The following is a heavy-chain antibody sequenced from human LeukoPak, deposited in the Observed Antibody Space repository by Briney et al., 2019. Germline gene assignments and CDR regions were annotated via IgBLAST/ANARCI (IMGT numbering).Heavy chain of an antibody. CDR3: ARDRVTFFGVVEPRPSYHMDV. CDR2: LNPNSGDT. J-gene: IGHJ6*01. V-gene: IGHV1-2*02. CDR1: GYNFNVYH. D-gene: IGHD3-3*01. Sequence: ASVKVSCKTSGYNFNVYHMHWVRQAPGQGLEWMGWLNPNSGDTDFAQRFQGRVSLTSDSSTSTVYMELSRLTSDDTAVYYCARDRVTFFGVVEPRPSYHMDVWGEGTTVIVSS.